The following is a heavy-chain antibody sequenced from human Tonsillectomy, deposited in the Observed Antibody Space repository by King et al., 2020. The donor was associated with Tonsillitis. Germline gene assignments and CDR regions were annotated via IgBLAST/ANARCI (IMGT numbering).Heavy chain of an antibody. V-gene: IGHV3-48*04. CDR3: ARGTAYYDLWSGYYDYYYYGMDV. Sequence: QLVQSGGGLVQPGGSLRLSCAASGFTFSSYSMNWVRQAPGKGLEWVSYISSSSSTIYYADSVKGRFTISRDNAKNSLYLQMNSLRAEDTAVYYCARGTAYYDLWSGYYDYYYYGMDVWGQGTTVTVSS. CDR1: GFTFSSYS. D-gene: IGHD3-3*01. J-gene: IGHJ6*02. CDR2: ISSSSSTI.